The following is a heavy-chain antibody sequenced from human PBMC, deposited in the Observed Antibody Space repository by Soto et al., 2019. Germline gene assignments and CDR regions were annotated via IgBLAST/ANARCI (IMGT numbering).Heavy chain of an antibody. CDR2: INPDGSA. Sequence: ELQLVESGGGLVQQGGSLTLSCAASGFPIGDYWMHWLRQVPGEGLLWVSRINPDGSAGYADSVRGRFTTSRDNAQSTLYLHMYSLRDEDTAVYYCARDWGQIPDVDSDYMDVWGKGTTVIVSS. J-gene: IGHJ6*03. CDR1: GFPIGDYW. V-gene: IGHV3-74*01. CDR3: ARDWGQIPDVDSDYMDV. D-gene: IGHD2-2*01.